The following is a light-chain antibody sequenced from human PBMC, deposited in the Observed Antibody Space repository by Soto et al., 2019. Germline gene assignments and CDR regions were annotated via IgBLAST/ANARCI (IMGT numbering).Light chain of an antibody. CDR1: QGISRW. Sequence: DIQMTQSPSFVSASVGDRVTITCRASQGISRWLAWYQQRPGKAPELLIYGASSLQRGVPSRFSGSGSETDLPLPISSLQPEDLATYYCQQANRFPLTFGQGTRLEIK. J-gene: IGKJ5*01. V-gene: IGKV1-12*01. CDR3: QQANRFPLT. CDR2: GAS.